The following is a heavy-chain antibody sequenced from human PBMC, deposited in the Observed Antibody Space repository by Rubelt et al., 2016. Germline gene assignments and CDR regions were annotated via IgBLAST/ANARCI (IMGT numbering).Heavy chain of an antibody. J-gene: IGHJ4*02. Sequence: EWVSAISGSGGSTYYADSVKGRFTISRDNSKNTLYLQMNSLRAEDTAVYYCARALARFLEWLFHGGDYWGQGTLVTVSS. CDR2: ISGSGGST. CDR3: ARALARFLEWLFHGGDY. V-gene: IGHV3-23*01. D-gene: IGHD3-3*01.